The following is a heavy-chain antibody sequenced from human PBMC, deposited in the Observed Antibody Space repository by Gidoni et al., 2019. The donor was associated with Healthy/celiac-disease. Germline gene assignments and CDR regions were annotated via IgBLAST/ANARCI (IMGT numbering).Heavy chain of an antibody. CDR2: ISSSSSYI. CDR1: GFTFSSYS. Sequence: EVQLVESGGGLVKPGGSLSLSCAASGFTFSSYSMNWVRQAPGKGLEWVSSISSSSSYIYYADSVKGRVTSSRDNAKNSLYLQMNSLRAEDTAVYYCARGDSSGWYYFDYWGQGTLVTVSS. D-gene: IGHD6-19*01. J-gene: IGHJ4*02. CDR3: ARGDSSGWYYFDY. V-gene: IGHV3-21*01.